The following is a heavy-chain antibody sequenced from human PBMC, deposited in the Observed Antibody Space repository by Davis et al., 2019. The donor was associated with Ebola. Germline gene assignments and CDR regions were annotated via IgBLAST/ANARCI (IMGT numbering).Heavy chain of an antibody. Sequence: PSETLSLTCTASGDSIGTYFWNWFRLPPGKGLQWIGYVYYDGTTNYNPSLNSRVTISVDTWRNQFSLKLNSVTAADTAVYYCARGARGLFGVIMEVFDYWGQGALVTVSS. CDR2: VYYDGTT. V-gene: IGHV4-59*01. D-gene: IGHD3-3*01. CDR1: GDSIGTYF. CDR3: ARGARGLFGVIMEVFDY. J-gene: IGHJ4*02.